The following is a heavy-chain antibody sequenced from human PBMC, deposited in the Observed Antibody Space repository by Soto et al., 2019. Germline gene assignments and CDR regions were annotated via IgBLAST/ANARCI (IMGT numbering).Heavy chain of an antibody. V-gene: IGHV3-33*01. J-gene: IGHJ4*02. CDR3: ARDWLGRNPALDY. D-gene: IGHD5-12*01. CDR2: IWNDGSNK. CDR1: GFTFSNYG. Sequence: GGSLRLSCAASGFTFSNYGMHWVRQAPGKGLEWVAVIWNDGSNKKYADSVKGRFTISRDNSKNTLYLQMNSLRAEDTAVYYCARDWLGRNPALDYWGQGTLVTVSS.